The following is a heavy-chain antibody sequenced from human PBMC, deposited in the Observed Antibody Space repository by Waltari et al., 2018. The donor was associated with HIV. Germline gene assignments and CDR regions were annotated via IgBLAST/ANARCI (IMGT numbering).Heavy chain of an antibody. CDR3: VKDGASTIFGVLNGMDV. J-gene: IGHJ6*02. CDR1: GITFDDYA. Sequence: EVQLVESGGGSVQPGRSLRLPCTASGITFDDYAIRRARQPPGKGLEWVSGISWNSGDIAYADSVKGRFTISRDNTKNSLFLQMNSVRVEDTALYYCVKDGASTIFGVLNGMDVWGQGTTVTVSS. D-gene: IGHD3-3*01. CDR2: ISWNSGDI. V-gene: IGHV3-9*01.